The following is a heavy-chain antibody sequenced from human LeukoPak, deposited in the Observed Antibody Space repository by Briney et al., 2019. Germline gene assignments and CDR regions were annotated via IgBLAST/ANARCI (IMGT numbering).Heavy chain of an antibody. D-gene: IGHD4-17*01. Sequence: GGSLRLSCAASGFTFSSYWMSWVRQAPGKGLEWVANIKQDGSEKYYVDSVKGRFTISRDNAKNSLYLQMNSLRAEDTAVYYCARDQVPVTPDPYFDYYYMDVWGKGTTVTVSS. CDR3: ARDQVPVTPDPYFDYYYMDV. V-gene: IGHV3-7*01. CDR2: IKQDGSEK. J-gene: IGHJ6*03. CDR1: GFTFSSYW.